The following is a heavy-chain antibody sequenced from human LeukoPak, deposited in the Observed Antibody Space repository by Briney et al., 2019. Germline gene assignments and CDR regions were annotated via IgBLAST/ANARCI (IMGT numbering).Heavy chain of an antibody. CDR3: AKGPRTTSEYFQH. D-gene: IGHD4-17*01. J-gene: IGHJ1*01. CDR1: GFSFSSYS. Sequence: PGGSLRLSGAASGFSFSSYSMNWVRQAPGKGLEWVSYISHTGSTMSYADSVKGRFTISRDNARNSLYLQMNSLRAEDTALYYCAKGPRTTSEYFQHWGQGTLVSVSS. CDR2: ISHTGSTM. V-gene: IGHV3-48*04.